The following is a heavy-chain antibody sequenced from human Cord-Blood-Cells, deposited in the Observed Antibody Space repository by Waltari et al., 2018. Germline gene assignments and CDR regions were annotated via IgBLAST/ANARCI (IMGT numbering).Heavy chain of an antibody. CDR3: ARAGIWDDNWFDP. Sequence: QVQLQESGPGLVKPSETLSLTRTVPGYSTSSASYWGWIRQPPGKGLEWIGSIYHSGSTYYNPSLKSRVTISVDTSKNQFSLKLSSVTAADTAVYYCARAGIWDDNWFDPWGQGTLVTVSS. CDR1: GYSTSSASY. D-gene: IGHD2-15*01. CDR2: IYHSGST. V-gene: IGHV4-38-2*02. J-gene: IGHJ5*02.